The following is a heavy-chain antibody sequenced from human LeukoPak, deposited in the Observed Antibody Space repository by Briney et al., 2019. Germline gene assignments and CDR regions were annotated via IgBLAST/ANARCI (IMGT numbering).Heavy chain of an antibody. CDR3: AHSSYYYDSSGYYNWFDP. V-gene: IGHV2-5*01. CDR2: IYWNDDK. J-gene: IGHJ5*02. Sequence: SGPTLVKPTQTLTLTCTFSGFSLSTSGVGVGWIRQPPGKALEWLALIYWNDDKRYSPSLKSRLTITKDTSKNQVVLTMTNMDPVDTATYYCAHSSYYYDSSGYYNWFDPWGQGTTVTVSS. CDR1: GFSLSTSGVG. D-gene: IGHD3-22*01.